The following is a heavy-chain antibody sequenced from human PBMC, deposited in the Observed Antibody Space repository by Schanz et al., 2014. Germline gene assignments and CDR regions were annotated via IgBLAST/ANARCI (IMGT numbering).Heavy chain of an antibody. V-gene: IGHV3-11*06. CDR1: GFTFSDSY. Sequence: PGGSLRLSCAASGFTFSDSYMSWIRQGPGKGLEWVSYISSSGRYTKYADSVKGRFTISRDNAKNSLYLQMNSLRAEDTAVYFCARMRRSGLSGMDVWGQGTTVIVSS. D-gene: IGHD6-25*01. J-gene: IGHJ6*02. CDR3: ARMRRSGLSGMDV. CDR2: ISSSGRYT.